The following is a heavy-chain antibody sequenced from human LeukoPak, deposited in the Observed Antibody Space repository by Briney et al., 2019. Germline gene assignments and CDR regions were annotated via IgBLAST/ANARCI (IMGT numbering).Heavy chain of an antibody. CDR1: GFTFDDYG. CDR2: INWNGGST. D-gene: IGHD2-2*01. J-gene: IGHJ4*02. CDR3: ARGGARGYCCGTSCYFVG. V-gene: IGHV3-20*04. Sequence: SGGSLRLSCAASGFTFDDYGMSWVRQATGKGLEWVSGINWNGGSTGYADSVKGRFTISRDNAKNSLYLQMNSLRAEDTALYYCARGGARGYCCGTSCYFVGWGQGSLVTVSS.